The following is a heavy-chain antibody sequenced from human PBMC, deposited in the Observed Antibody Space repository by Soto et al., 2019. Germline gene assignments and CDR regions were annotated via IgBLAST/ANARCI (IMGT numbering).Heavy chain of an antibody. CDR2: IYYSGNT. J-gene: IGHJ4*02. D-gene: IGHD1-7*01. CDR1: GGSISSYY. Sequence: SETLSLTCTVSGGSISSYYWSWIRQPPGKGLEWIGYIYYSGNTNYNPSLKSRVTISVDTSKNQFSLKLSSVTAADTAVYYCGRGEVDRYNWNYGIDYWGQGTLVSVSS. CDR3: GRGEVDRYNWNYGIDY. V-gene: IGHV4-59*01.